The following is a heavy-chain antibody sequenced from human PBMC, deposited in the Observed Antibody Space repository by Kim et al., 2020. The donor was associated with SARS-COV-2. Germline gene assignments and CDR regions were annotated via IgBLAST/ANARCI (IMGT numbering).Heavy chain of an antibody. CDR3: ATGSPGLPAYMTV. CDR1: GFTFRSFG. CDR2: ISIDADNK. D-gene: IGHD3-16*01. J-gene: IGHJ6*03. V-gene: IGHV3-30*03. Sequence: GGSLRLSCAASGFTFRSFGMHWVRQAPGKGPQWVALISIDADNKYYARSVRGRFTISRDNSENTLSLQMNSLRAEDTAVYYCATGSPGLPAYMTVWG.